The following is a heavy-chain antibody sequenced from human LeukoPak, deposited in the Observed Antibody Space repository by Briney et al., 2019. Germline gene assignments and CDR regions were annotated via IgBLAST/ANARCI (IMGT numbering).Heavy chain of an antibody. CDR3: ARATYFSITSCYGYYYYGMDV. CDR2: IIPIFGTA. V-gene: IGHV1-69*13. J-gene: IGHJ6*02. Sequence: GASVKVSCKASGGTFSSYAISWVRQAPGQGLEWMGGIIPIFGTANYAQKFQGRVTITADESTSTAYMELSSLRSEDTAVYYCARATYFSITSCYGYYYYGMDVGGQGTTATVSS. CDR1: GGTFSSYA. D-gene: IGHD2-2*01.